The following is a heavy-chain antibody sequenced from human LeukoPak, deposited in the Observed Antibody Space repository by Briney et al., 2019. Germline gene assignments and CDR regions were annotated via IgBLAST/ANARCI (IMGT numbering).Heavy chain of an antibody. CDR3: ARGPAWNDVFYYYGMDV. CDR2: ISYDGSNK. Sequence: PGGSLRLSCAASGFTFSSYAMHWVRQAPGKGLEWVAVISYDGSNKYYADSVKGRFTISRDNSKNTLYLQMSSLRAGDTAVYYCARGPAWNDVFYYYGMDVWGQGTTVTVSS. CDR1: GFTFSSYA. J-gene: IGHJ6*02. V-gene: IGHV3-30-3*01. D-gene: IGHD1-1*01.